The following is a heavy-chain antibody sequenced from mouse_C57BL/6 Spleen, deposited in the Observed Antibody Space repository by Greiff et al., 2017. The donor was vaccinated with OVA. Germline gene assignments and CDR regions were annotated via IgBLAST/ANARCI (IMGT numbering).Heavy chain of an antibody. CDR2: IDPSDSYT. CDR3: ARGGGYDVAY. CDR1: GYTFTSYW. V-gene: IGHV1-69*01. J-gene: IGHJ3*01. D-gene: IGHD2-2*01. Sequence: VQLQQPGAELVMPGASVKLSCKASGYTFTSYWMHWVKQRPGQGLEWIGEIDPSDSYTNYNQKFKGKSTLTVDKSSSTAYMQLSSLTSEDSAVYYCARGGGYDVAYWGQGTLVTVSA.